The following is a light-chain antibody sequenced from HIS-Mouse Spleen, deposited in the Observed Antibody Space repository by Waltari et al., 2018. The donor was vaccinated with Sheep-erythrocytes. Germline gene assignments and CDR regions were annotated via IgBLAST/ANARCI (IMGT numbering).Light chain of an antibody. CDR3: QAWDSSTVV. V-gene: IGLV3-1*01. CDR2: QDS. J-gene: IGLJ2*01. CDR1: KLGDKY. Sequence: SYELTQPPSVSVSPGQTASITCSGDKLGDKYACWYQQKPGQSPVLVIYQDSTRRSGIPERFTGSNSGNTATLTISGTQAMDEADYYCQAWDSSTVVFGGGTKLTVL.